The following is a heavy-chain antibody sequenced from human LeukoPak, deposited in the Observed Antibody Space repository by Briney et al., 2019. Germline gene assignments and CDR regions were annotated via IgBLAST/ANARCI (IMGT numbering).Heavy chain of an antibody. J-gene: IGHJ5*02. D-gene: IGHD2-15*01. Sequence: ASVKVSCKASGYTFTDYYMRRVRQAPGQGLEWRGWINPNSGGTNYAQKFQGRVTMTRDTSISTAYMDLSRLNSEGTAVYYCARGSLLVAVGGGNWFDPWGQGTLLTVSS. CDR3: ARGSLLVAVGGGNWFDP. CDR2: INPNSGGT. CDR1: GYTFTDYY. V-gene: IGHV1-2*02.